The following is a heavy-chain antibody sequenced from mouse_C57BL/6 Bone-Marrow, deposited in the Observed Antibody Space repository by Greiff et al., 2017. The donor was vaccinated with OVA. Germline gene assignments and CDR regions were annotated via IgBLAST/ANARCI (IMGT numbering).Heavy chain of an antibody. Sequence: QVQLQQPGAELVRPGSSVKLSCKASGYTFPSYWMDWVKQRPGQGLEWIGNIYPSDSETHYNQKFKDKATLTVDKSSSTAYMPLSSLTSEDSAVYYCATLLAYFDYWGKGTTLTVSS. V-gene: IGHV1-61*01. CDR3: ATLLAYFDY. CDR1: GYTFPSYW. CDR2: IYPSDSET. J-gene: IGHJ2*01. D-gene: IGHD2-10*01.